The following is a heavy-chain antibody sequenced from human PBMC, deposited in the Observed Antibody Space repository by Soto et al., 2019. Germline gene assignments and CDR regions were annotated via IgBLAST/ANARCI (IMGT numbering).Heavy chain of an antibody. CDR3: ARVAVAARPRWYNWFDP. Sequence: QEQLVQSGAEVKKPGASVKVSCKTSGYTFTDCDINWVRQANGQGLEWIGCMNPNSGETAYGQKFQGRVTRTRSASLSTAYLELSSLRSEDTAVYYCARVAVAARPRWYNWFDPWGQGTLVTVSS. J-gene: IGHJ5*02. CDR2: MNPNSGET. V-gene: IGHV1-8*01. D-gene: IGHD2-15*01. CDR1: GYTFTDCD.